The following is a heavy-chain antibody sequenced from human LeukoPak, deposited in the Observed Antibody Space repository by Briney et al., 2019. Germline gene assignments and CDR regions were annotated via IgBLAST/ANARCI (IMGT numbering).Heavy chain of an antibody. CDR3: ARAVPWNYGYYFDY. J-gene: IGHJ4*02. Sequence: PSETLSLTCTVSGGSISSGGYYWSWIRQPPGKGLEWLGYIYHSGSTYYNPSLKSRVTISVDRSKNQFSLKLSSVTAADTAVYYCARAVPWNYGYYFDYWGQGTLVTVSS. CDR1: GGSISSGGYY. CDR2: IYHSGST. V-gene: IGHV4-30-2*01. D-gene: IGHD1-7*01.